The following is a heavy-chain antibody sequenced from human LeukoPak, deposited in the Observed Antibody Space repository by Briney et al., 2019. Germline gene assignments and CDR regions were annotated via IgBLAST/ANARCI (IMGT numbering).Heavy chain of an antibody. CDR2: MNPNSGNT. J-gene: IGHJ3*02. CDR1: GYTFTSYD. Sequence: ASVKVSCKASGYTFTSYDINWVRQATGQGLEWMGWMNPNSGNTGYAQKFQDRITMTTDTSTSTAYMELRSLRSDDTAVYYCAREEHLKGAFDIWGQGTMVTVSS. V-gene: IGHV1-8*01. D-gene: IGHD1-26*01. CDR3: AREEHLKGAFDI.